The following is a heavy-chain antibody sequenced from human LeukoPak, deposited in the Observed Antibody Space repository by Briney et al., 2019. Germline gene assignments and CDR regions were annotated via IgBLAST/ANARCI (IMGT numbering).Heavy chain of an antibody. D-gene: IGHD5-12*01. Sequence: SETLSLTCTVSSGSISTSNYYWSWIRQPPGKGLEWIGEINHSGSTNYNPSLKSRVTISVDTSKNQFSLKLSSVTAADTAVYYCARGRGYSGYESRVFDYWGQGTLVTVSS. CDR3: ARGRGYSGYESRVFDY. CDR1: SGSISTSNYY. CDR2: INHSGST. J-gene: IGHJ4*02. V-gene: IGHV4-39*07.